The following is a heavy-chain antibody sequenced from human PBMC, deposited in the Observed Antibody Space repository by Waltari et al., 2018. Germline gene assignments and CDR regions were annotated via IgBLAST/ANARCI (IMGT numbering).Heavy chain of an antibody. J-gene: IGHJ4*02. V-gene: IGHV3-7*01. D-gene: IGHD6-19*01. CDR2: IRKDGGVK. CDR1: GFTYCNHC. CDR3: ASQIRYNSGWIPLDY. Sequence: EVQLVESGGGLVQPGGSLSISCVGSGFTYCNHCMTWVRQFPGKGLEWVATIRKDGGVKYYVDSVKGRFTISRDNARNSLFLQMSSLRVEDTAIYYCASQIRYNSGWIPLDYWGQGTLVTVSS.